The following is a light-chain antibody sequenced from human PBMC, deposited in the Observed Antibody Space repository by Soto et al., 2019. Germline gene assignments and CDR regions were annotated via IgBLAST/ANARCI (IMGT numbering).Light chain of an antibody. CDR1: SSNLGDNT. V-gene: IGLV1-44*01. CDR3: AAWDASLDGYV. J-gene: IGLJ1*01. CDR2: SYD. Sequence: QSVLTQPPSASGTPGQRVTISCSTSSSNLGDNTVNWYQQVPGTAPKLLIYSYDQRPSGVPDRFSGSKSGTSASLAISGLQSEEEADYYCAAWDASLDGYVFGTGTNVTVL.